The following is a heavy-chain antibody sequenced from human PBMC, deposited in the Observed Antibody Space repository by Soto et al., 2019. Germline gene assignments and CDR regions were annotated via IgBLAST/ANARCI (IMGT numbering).Heavy chain of an antibody. CDR3: ARLLKNVSPYDSSGYYYY. CDR1: GGTFSTYA. J-gene: IGHJ4*02. Sequence: QVQLVQSGAEVKKPGSSVKVSCKASGGTFSTYAISWVRQAPGQGLEWMGGIIPIFGTANYAQKFQGRVTITADGSTSTAYMEVSSLRSEDTAVYYCARLLKNVSPYDSSGYYYYWGQGTLVTVSS. D-gene: IGHD3-22*01. CDR2: IIPIFGTA. V-gene: IGHV1-69*01.